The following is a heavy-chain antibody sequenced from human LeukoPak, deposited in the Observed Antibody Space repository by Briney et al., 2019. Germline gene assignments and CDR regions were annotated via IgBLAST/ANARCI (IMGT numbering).Heavy chain of an antibody. D-gene: IGHD3-10*01. J-gene: IGHJ6*02. CDR3: AKGRVCYYYGMDV. CDR1: GFTFSSYG. CDR2: ISYDGSNK. Sequence: GGSLRLSCAASGFTFSSYGMHWVRQAPGKGLEWVAVISYDGSNKYYADSVKGRFTISRDNSKNTLYLQMNSLRAEDTAVYYCAKGRVCYYYGMDVWGQGTTVTVSS. V-gene: IGHV3-30*18.